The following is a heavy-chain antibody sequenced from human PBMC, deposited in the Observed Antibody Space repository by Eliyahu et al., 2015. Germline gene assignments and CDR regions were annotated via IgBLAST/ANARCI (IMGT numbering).Heavy chain of an antibody. J-gene: IGHJ4*02. D-gene: IGHD3-10*01. CDR3: AKDTMFRGVIGIDYFDC. V-gene: IGHV3-43*01. Sequence: LEWVSLISWDGGSTYYADSVKGRFTISRDNSKNSLYLQMNSLRSEDTALYYCAKDTMFRGVIGIDYFDCWGQGTLVTVSS. CDR2: ISWDGGST.